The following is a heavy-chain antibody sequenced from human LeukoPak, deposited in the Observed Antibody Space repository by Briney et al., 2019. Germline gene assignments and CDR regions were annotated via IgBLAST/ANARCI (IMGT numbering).Heavy chain of an antibody. D-gene: IGHD6-13*01. J-gene: IGHJ5*01. CDR3: ARGASGWYVSVFDS. Sequence: SETLSLTCTVSGGSISSYYWSWIRQPAGKGLEWIGRIYTSGSTNYNPSLKSRVTMSVDTSKNQFSLQLNSVTPEDTAVYYCARGASGWYVSVFDSWGQGTQVTVSS. CDR1: GGSISSYY. V-gene: IGHV4-4*07. CDR2: IYTSGST.